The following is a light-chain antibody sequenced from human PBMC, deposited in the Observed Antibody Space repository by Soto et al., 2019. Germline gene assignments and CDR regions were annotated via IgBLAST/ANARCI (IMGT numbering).Light chain of an antibody. V-gene: IGKV1-5*03. CDR1: QSINKW. Sequence: DILLTQSPSTLSASVGDRVTISCRASQSINKWLAWYQHKPGKAPNLLIYEVSTLHSGVPSRFSGSGSGKEFTLTIRRLRPDDFETYDSQHHRCDRATFGQGTKVEI. CDR3: QHHRCDRAT. CDR2: EVS. J-gene: IGKJ1*01.